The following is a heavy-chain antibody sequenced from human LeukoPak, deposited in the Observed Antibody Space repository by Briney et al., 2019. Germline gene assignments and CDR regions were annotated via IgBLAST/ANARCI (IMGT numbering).Heavy chain of an antibody. CDR3: ARSTIYYYDSSGYSRMVPYYFDY. D-gene: IGHD3-22*01. CDR1: GGSISSRSYY. J-gene: IGHJ4*02. CDR2: IYYSGST. V-gene: IGHV4-39*07. Sequence: SETLSLTCAVSGGSISSRSYYWGWIRQPPGKGLEWIGSIYYSGSTHYNPSLKSRVTISVDTSKNQFSLKLSSVTAADTAVYYCARSTIYYYDSSGYSRMVPYYFDYWGQGTLVTVSS.